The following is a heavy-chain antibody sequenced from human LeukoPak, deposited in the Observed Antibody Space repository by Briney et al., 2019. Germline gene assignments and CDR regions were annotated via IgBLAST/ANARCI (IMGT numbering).Heavy chain of an antibody. J-gene: IGHJ4*02. V-gene: IGHV4-34*01. D-gene: IGHD3-16*01. Sequence: GSLRLPCAASGFTLSSFGMNWVRQAPGKGLEWIGDINYSGITNYDPSLKSRVTISVDTSTNQFSLRLTSVTAADTALYYCARQKPSTFRQYGRGRPFDSWGQGTLVTVSS. CDR2: INYSGIT. CDR3: ARQKPSTFRQYGRGRPFDS. CDR1: GFTLSSFG.